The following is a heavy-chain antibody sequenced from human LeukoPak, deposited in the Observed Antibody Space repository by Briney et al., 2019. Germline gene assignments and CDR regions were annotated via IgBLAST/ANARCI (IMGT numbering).Heavy chain of an antibody. Sequence: GGSLRLSCAASGFTFDFYSMDWVRQATGKGLEWVSSISSSSSFIYYADSVKGRFAVYRDNAENSVYLQMNSLRAEGTAVYYCARTGRDSGSYNNFDYWGQGTLVTVSS. CDR3: ARTGRDSGSYNNFDY. J-gene: IGHJ4*02. V-gene: IGHV3-21*01. D-gene: IGHD1-26*01. CDR2: ISSSSSFI. CDR1: GFTFDFYS.